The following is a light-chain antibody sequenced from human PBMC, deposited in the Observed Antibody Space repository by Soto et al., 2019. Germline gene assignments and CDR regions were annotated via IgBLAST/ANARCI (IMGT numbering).Light chain of an antibody. CDR1: SSDVGGYNY. CDR3: SSYTTSSTWV. Sequence: QSALTQPASVSGSPGQSITISCTGTSSDVGGYNYVSWYQQHPGKAPKLMIYEVTNRPSGVSNRFSGSKSGNTASLTISGLQAEDEGDYYCSSYTTSSTWVFGGGTKVTVL. V-gene: IGLV2-14*01. J-gene: IGLJ3*02. CDR2: EVT.